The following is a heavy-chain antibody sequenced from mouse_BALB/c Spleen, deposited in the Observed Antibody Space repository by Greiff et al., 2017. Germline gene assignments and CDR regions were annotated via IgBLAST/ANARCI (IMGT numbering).Heavy chain of an antibody. CDR3: ARDYGNHGLYAMDY. CDR2: ISTYYGNT. J-gene: IGHJ4*01. Sequence: VQLQQSGPELVRPGVSVKISCKGSGYTFTDYAMHWVKQSHAKSLEWIGVISTYYGNTNYNQKFKGKATMTVDKSSSTAYMELARLTSEDSAIYYCARDYGNHGLYAMDYWGQGTSVTVSS. D-gene: IGHD1-1*01. CDR1: GYTFTDYA. V-gene: IGHV1-67*01.